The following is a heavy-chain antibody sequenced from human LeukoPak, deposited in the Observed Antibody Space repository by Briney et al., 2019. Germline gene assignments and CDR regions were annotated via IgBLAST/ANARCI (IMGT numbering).Heavy chain of an antibody. CDR1: GFTFSSYS. V-gene: IGHV3-21*04. D-gene: IGHD3-3*01. CDR2: ISSSSSYI. Sequence: GGSLRLSCAASGFTFSSYSMNWVRQAPGKGLEWVTSISSSSSYIYYADSVKGRFTLSRDNAKNSLYLQMNSLRAEDTAVYYCARLHYDVWSGHHNWFDPWGQGTLVTVSS. J-gene: IGHJ5*02. CDR3: ARLHYDVWSGHHNWFDP.